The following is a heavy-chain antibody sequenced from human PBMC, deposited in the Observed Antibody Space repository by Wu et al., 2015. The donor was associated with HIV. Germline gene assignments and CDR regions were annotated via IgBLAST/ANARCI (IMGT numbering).Heavy chain of an antibody. CDR3: VRDQQWPTEYYHYYGMDV. CDR2: INPNSGGT. Sequence: QVQLVQSGAEVEKPGASVKVSCKTSGYTFTAYLIHWVRQAPGHGLEWMGWINPNSGGTNYAQKFQGRVTMTTDTSTSTAYMELRSLRSDDTAVYYCVRDQQWPTEYYHYYGMDVWAKGPTVTVSS. CDR1: GYTFTAYL. D-gene: IGHD6-19*01. V-gene: IGHV1-2*02. J-gene: IGHJ6*04.